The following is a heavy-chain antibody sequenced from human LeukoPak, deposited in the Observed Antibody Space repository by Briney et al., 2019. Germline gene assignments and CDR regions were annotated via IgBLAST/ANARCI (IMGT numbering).Heavy chain of an antibody. CDR2: IIPIFGTA. CDR1: GGTFSSYA. D-gene: IGHD3-22*01. Sequence: SVRVSCKASGGTFSSYAISWVRQAPGQGLEWMGRIIPIFGTASYAQKFQGRVTITTDESTSTAYMELSSLRSEDTAVYYCAREYYYDSSGYYYVIDYWGQGTLVTVSS. V-gene: IGHV1-69*05. J-gene: IGHJ4*02. CDR3: AREYYYDSSGYYYVIDY.